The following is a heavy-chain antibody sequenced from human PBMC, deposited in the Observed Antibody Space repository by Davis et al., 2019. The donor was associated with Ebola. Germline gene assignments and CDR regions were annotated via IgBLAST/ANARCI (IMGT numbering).Heavy chain of an antibody. CDR1: AGSISSSSYY. J-gene: IGHJ6*02. Sequence: MPSETLSLTCTVSAGSISSSSYYWGWIRQPPGKGLVWIGSIYYSGSTYYNPSLKSRVTISVDTSKNQFSLKLSSVTAADTAVYYCARSDCSSTSCYKGPYSGMDVWGQGTTVTVSS. CDR3: ARSDCSSTSCYKGPYSGMDV. D-gene: IGHD2-2*02. V-gene: IGHV4-39*01. CDR2: IYYSGST.